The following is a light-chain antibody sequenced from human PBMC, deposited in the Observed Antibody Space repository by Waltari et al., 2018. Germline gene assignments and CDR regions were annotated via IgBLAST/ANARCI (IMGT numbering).Light chain of an antibody. CDR3: QQRRTWPSIT. J-gene: IGKJ5*01. CDR1: QSVGGN. Sequence: EIVLTQSPATLSLSPGQRGTLSCRASQSVGGNLAWYQQKPGQAPRLLIYDASNRATGIPARFSGRGSGTDFTLTISSLEPEDFAVYYCQQRRTWPSITFGQGTRLDI. V-gene: IGKV3-11*01. CDR2: DAS.